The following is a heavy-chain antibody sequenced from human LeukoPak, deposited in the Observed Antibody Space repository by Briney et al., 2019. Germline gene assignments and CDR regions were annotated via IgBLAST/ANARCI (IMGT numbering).Heavy chain of an antibody. J-gene: IGHJ6*02. CDR2: ISHDGSNK. V-gene: IGHV3-30*04. CDR3: ARDRRSCSSTSCLHNYYYYYGMDV. CDR1: GFTFSSYP. D-gene: IGHD2-2*01. Sequence: GRSLRLSCAASGFTFSSYPMHWVRQAPGKGLEWVAVISHDGSNKYYADSVKGRFTISRDNSKNTLSLQMNSLRCEDTAVYYCARDRRSCSSTSCLHNYYYYYGMDVWGQGTTVTVSS.